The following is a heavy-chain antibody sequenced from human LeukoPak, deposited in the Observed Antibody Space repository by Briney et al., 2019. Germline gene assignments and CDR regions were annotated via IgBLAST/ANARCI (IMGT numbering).Heavy chain of an antibody. CDR3: VRDRWRSNWFLDY. J-gene: IGHJ4*02. V-gene: IGHV4-39*07. CDR2: IYYTGST. Sequence: SETLSLTCNVSNFSVSSSSYYWGWIRQPPGQGLEWIGSIYYTGSTYYNPSLKSRVTLSIDTSNNKFSLRLSSVTAADTAVYYCVRDRWRSNWFLDYWGQGTLVSVSS. D-gene: IGHD6-13*01. CDR1: NFSVSSSSYY.